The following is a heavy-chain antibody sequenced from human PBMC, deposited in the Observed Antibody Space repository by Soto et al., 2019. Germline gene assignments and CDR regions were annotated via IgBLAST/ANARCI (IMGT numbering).Heavy chain of an antibody. CDR2: IYPCDSDT. D-gene: IGHD6-6*01. CDR3: ARHEGGIAALIDY. CDR1: GDSCTSYG. V-gene: IGHV5-51*01. Sequence: EFLKISFKGAGDSCTSYGIGWVRQMPGKGLEWMGIIYPCDSDTRYSPSFQGQVTISADKSISTAYLQWSSLKASDTAMYYCARHEGGIAALIDYWGQGTLVTVSS. J-gene: IGHJ4*02.